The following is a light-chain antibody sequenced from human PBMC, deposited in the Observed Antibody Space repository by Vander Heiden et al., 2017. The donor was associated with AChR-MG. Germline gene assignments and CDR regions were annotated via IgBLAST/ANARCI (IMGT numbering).Light chain of an antibody. Sequence: QSALTHPRSVSGTPGQSLTISCTGTSSDVSAYNYVSWYQQHPGKAPKLRSYDVNKRPSGVPDRFSGSKSGNTDSLTISGLQAEDEADYYGCSYAGSYTFCGLGGGTKLTGL. CDR1: SSDVSAYNY. CDR2: DVN. J-gene: IGLJ2*01. V-gene: IGLV2-11*01. CDR3: CSYAGSYTFCG.